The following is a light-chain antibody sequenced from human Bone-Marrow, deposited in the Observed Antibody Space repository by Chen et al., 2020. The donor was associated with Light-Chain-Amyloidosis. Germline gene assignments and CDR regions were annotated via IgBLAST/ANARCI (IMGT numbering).Light chain of an antibody. CDR3: SSYTITNKLV. Sequence: SALTQPPSVSGSPGQAITIPCTGTSSAVGGDNNVSWYKHHPDKAPKLMIYKGTTRPSWVPDRFSSSRSDNTATLTRSGLQTEAEADYFCSSYTITNKLVFGSGTRVTVL. CDR1: SSAVGGDNN. J-gene: IGLJ1*01. CDR2: KGT. V-gene: IGLV2-14*01.